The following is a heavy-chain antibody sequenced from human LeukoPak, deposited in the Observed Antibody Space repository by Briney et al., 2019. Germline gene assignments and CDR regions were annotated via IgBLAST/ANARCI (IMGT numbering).Heavy chain of an antibody. J-gene: IGHJ4*02. CDR1: GDSVSSNSAA. CDR3: ARGTSPIRFGQFNIDY. V-gene: IGHV6-1*01. Sequence: SQTLSLTCAISGDSVSSNSAAWNWIRQSPSRGLEWLGRTYYRSKWYNDYAVSVKSRITINPDTSKNQFSLRLNSVTPEDTAVYFCARGTSPIRFGQFNIDYWGQGTLVTVSS. CDR2: TYYRSKWYN. D-gene: IGHD3-10*01.